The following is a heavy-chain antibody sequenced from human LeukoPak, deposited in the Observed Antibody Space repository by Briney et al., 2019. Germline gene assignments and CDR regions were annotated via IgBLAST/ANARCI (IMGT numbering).Heavy chain of an antibody. CDR1: GGTFSSYA. J-gene: IGHJ4*02. V-gene: IGHV1-69*13. Sequence: SVKVSCKASGGTFSSYAISWVRQAPGQGLEWVGGIIPIFGTANYAQKFQGRVTITADESTSTAYMELSSLRSEDTAVYYCARVYYDSSGYYHFDYWGQGTLVTVSS. CDR2: IIPIFGTA. CDR3: ARVYYDSSGYYHFDY. D-gene: IGHD3-22*01.